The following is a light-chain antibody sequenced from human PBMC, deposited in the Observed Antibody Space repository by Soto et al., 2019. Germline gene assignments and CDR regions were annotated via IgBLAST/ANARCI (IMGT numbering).Light chain of an antibody. J-gene: IGKJ4*01. CDR3: QHYNNWLGT. CDR1: QSVISS. CDR2: GAS. Sequence: EIVVTQSPALLSVSPGEGVTLSCRASQSVISSIAWYQQKLGQAPRLLIYGASTRATGIPVRFSGSGSGTEFFLTISSLQSEDFAMYYCQHYNNWLGTFGGGTKVEIK. V-gene: IGKV3-15*01.